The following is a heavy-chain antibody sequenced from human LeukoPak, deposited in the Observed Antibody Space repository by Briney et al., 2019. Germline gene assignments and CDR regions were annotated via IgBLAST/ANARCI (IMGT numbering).Heavy chain of an antibody. CDR1: SFSFSSYA. CDR2: IDNTGVMT. Sequence: GGSLRLSCAAASFSFSSYAMNWVRQPPGKGPEWVSGIDNTGVMTYYGDSVKGRFTISRDNSKNTLYLQMNSLRAEDTAVYYCARVSQYTSNLDRWGQGTLVTVSA. D-gene: IGHD3-3*02. V-gene: IGHV3-23*01. CDR3: ARVSQYTSNLDR. J-gene: IGHJ4*02.